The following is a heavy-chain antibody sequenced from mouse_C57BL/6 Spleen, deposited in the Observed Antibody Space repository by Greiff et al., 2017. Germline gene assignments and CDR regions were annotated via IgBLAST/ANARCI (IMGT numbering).Heavy chain of an antibody. D-gene: IGHD1-1*01. V-gene: IGHV1-72*01. J-gene: IGHJ3*01. CDR1: GYTFTSYW. CDR2: IDPNRGGT. Sequence: QVQLQQPGAELVKPGASVKLSCKASGYTFTSYWMRWVKQRPGRGLEWIGRIDPNRGGTKYNETFKSKATLTVDKPSSTAYMQLSILTSEDSAVYYCARETYVSSLWFAYWGQGPLVTVSA. CDR3: ARETYVSSLWFAY.